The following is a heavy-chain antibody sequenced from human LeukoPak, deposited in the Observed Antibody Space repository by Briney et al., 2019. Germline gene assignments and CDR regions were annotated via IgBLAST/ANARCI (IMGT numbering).Heavy chain of an antibody. J-gene: IGHJ4*02. CDR3: AAIVATITH. V-gene: IGHV4-59*01. CDR1: GGSISSDY. D-gene: IGHD5-12*01. Sequence: SETLSLTCTVSGGSISSDYWSWIRQPPGKGLEWIGYIYYSGSTNYNPSLKSRVTISVDTSKNQFSLKLISVTAADTAVYYCAAIVATITHWGQGTLVTVSS. CDR2: IYYSGST.